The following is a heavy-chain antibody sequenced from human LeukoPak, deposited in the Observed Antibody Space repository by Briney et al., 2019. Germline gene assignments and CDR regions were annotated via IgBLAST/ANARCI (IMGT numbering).Heavy chain of an antibody. Sequence: ASVKVSCKTSGYSFTTSYIHWVRQAPGHGLEWMGIINPSDRSTNYAQKFQGRVTMTRDTSTSTVYMGLSSLGSDDTAVYYCARGESLSPFDYWGQGTLATVSS. CDR3: ARGESLSPFDY. CDR1: GYSFTTSY. J-gene: IGHJ4*02. CDR2: INPSDRST. V-gene: IGHV1-46*01.